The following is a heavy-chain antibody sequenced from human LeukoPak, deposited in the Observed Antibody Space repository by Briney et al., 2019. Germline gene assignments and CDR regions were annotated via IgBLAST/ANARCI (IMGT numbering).Heavy chain of an antibody. Sequence: PGGSLRLSCATSGFTFSLYWMNWVRQAPGKGLEWVANIKEDGSKKYYVESVKGRFTISSDNAKNSVFLQMNTLRADDTAIYYCARATRDDFGDVHDAFDVWGQGTMVAVSS. J-gene: IGHJ3*01. CDR3: ARATRDDFGDVHDAFDV. V-gene: IGHV3-7*01. CDR2: IKEDGSKK. D-gene: IGHD4-17*01. CDR1: GFTFSLYW.